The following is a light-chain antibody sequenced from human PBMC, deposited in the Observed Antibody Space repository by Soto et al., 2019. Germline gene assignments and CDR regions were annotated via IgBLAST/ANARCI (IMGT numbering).Light chain of an antibody. Sequence: DIQMPQSPSTLSASLGDRVTITCRASQSISSWLAWYQQKPGKAPKLLIYDASSLESGVPSRFSGSGSGTEFTLTISSLQPDDFATYYCQQYNSYAWTFGQGTKV. J-gene: IGKJ1*01. CDR2: DAS. CDR3: QQYNSYAWT. V-gene: IGKV1-5*01. CDR1: QSISSW.